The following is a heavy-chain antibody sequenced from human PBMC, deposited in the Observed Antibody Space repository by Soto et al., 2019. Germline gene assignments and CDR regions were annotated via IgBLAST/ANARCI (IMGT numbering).Heavy chain of an antibody. CDR1: GYTFIHYY. J-gene: IGHJ4*02. V-gene: IGHV1-46*01. Sequence: QVQLVQSGAEVKKPGASVKISCKASGYTFIHYYIHWVRQAPGQGLEWMAIINPNGGSTNYAQKFQGRVTVTSDPSKTTVSMELNSLESDDTAVYFCARSLLQGDFWGQGTLVTVSS. CDR3: ARSLLQGDF. CDR2: INPNGGST. D-gene: IGHD2-21*01.